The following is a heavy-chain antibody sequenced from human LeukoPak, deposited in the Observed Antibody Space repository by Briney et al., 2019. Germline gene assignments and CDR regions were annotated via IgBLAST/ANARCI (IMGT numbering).Heavy chain of an antibody. CDR3: AKRGAYDNRYFDY. CDR2: ITTSGDNT. V-gene: IGHV3-23*01. D-gene: IGHD3-22*01. CDR1: GFTFSSYA. J-gene: IGHJ4*02. Sequence: GGSLRLSCAASGFTFSSYAMSWVRQAPGKGLEWVSSITTSGDNTYYADSVKGRFTISRDNSKNTLCLQMNSLRAEDTAVYYCAKRGAYDNRYFDYWRQGTLVTVSS.